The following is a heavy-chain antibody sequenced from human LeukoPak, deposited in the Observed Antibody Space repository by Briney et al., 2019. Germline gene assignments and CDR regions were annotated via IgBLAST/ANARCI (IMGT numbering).Heavy chain of an antibody. J-gene: IGHJ5*02. Sequence: PSETLSLTCTVSGGSISSGGYYWSWIRQHPGKGLEWIGHIYYSGNTYYNPSLKSRLTISIDTSKSQVSLNLRSVTAADTAVYYCARWFQLLYWFGAWGQGTLVTVSS. CDR1: GGSISSGGYY. D-gene: IGHD2-2*02. V-gene: IGHV4-30-4*08. CDR2: IYYSGNT. CDR3: ARWFQLLYWFGA.